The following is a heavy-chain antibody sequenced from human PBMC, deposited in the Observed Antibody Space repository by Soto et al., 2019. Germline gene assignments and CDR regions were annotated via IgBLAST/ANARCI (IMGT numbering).Heavy chain of an antibody. Sequence: GGSLRLSCAASGFTFSTFAMSWVRQAPGKGLEWVSVITSSGDHTSYADSVKDRFTISRDNSKNTLYLQMNSLVAEDTAVYYCAKDHYYGSGSYPLNWFDPWGQGTLVTVSS. D-gene: IGHD3-10*01. J-gene: IGHJ5*02. V-gene: IGHV3-23*01. CDR3: AKDHYYGSGSYPLNWFDP. CDR2: ITSSGDHT. CDR1: GFTFSTFA.